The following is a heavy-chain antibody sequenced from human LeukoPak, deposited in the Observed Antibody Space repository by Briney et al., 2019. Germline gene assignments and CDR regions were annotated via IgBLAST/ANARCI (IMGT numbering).Heavy chain of an antibody. CDR1: GFTLKNYG. Sequence: GGSLTLSCAGSGFTLKNYGIHWVRQAPGKGLEWVASIRFGGTNEYYADSVKGRFTISRDNSKNSLYLQMNSLRPDDTAVYYCAKSRAPTADPDAFGVWGQGTMVTVSS. CDR3: AKSRAPTADPDAFGV. J-gene: IGHJ3*01. D-gene: IGHD1-14*01. V-gene: IGHV3-30*02. CDR2: IRFGGTNE.